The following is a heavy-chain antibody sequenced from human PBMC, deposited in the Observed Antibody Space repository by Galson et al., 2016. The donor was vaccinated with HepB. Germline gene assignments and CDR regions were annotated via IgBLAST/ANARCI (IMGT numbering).Heavy chain of an antibody. CDR3: AKDLHPRRLVGALDY. CDR1: GFTFGDYA. CDR2: ITWNSANI. J-gene: IGHJ4*02. Sequence: SLRLSCAASGFTFGDYAIHWVRQAPGKGLEWVSGITWNSANIDYADSVKGRFIISRDNTKNSLYLQMNSLTTEDTALYFCAKDLHPRRLVGALDYWGQGTLVTVSS. D-gene: IGHD2-8*02. V-gene: IGHV3-9*01.